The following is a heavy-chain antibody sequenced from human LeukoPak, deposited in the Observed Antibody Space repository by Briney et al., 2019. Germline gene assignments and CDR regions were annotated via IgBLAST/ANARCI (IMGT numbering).Heavy chain of an antibody. CDR3: ARGKYSSGWYGR. Sequence: SETLSLTCTVSGASITSYYWSWIRQPPRKGLEWIGYIYYSGSTNYNPSLKSRVTISVDTSKNQFSLKLSSVTAADTAVYYCARGKYSSGWYGRWGQGTLVTVSS. CDR1: GASITSYY. V-gene: IGHV4-59*01. CDR2: IYYSGST. J-gene: IGHJ4*02. D-gene: IGHD6-19*01.